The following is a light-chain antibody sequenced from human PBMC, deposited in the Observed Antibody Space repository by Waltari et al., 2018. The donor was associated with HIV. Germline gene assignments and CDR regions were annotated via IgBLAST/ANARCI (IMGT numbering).Light chain of an antibody. CDR3: QQYINWPPYT. CDR2: DAS. CDR1: QRFSNH. Sequence: DIVMTQSPATLSVSPGQRAPLSCRARQRFSNHLAWYQQKPGQAPRLLMYDASTRATGVPARFSGSGSGTEFTLTIISLQSEDVAVDYCQQYINWPPYTFGQGTKLEIK. V-gene: IGKV3-15*01. J-gene: IGKJ2*01.